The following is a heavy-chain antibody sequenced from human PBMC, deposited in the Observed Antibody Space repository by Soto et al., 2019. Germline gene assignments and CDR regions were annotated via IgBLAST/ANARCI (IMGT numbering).Heavy chain of an antibody. CDR3: AKCTVDTFVTSSWCNWFDP. D-gene: IGHD6-13*01. CDR1: GFTFSSSA. CDR2: IRGTNGNT. Sequence: EVPLLESGGGLVQPGGSLRLSCAASGFTFSSSAMSWVRQAPGKGLEWVSAIRGTNGNTPYAESVKGRPTISRDNFNDTLYLQMNFLRAEETAVYYCAKCTVDTFVTSSWCNWFDPWGQGTLVIVSS. J-gene: IGHJ5*02. V-gene: IGHV3-23*01.